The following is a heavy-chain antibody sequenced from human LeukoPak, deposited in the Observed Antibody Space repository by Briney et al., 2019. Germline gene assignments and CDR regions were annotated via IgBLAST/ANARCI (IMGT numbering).Heavy chain of an antibody. Sequence: SETLSLTCTVSGGSISSYYWSWIRQPPGKGLEWIGYIYYSGSTNYNPSLKSRVTISVDTSKNHFSLKLSSVTAADTAVYYCARLEMATIKDAFDIWGQGTMVTVSS. V-gene: IGHV4-59*08. J-gene: IGHJ3*02. D-gene: IGHD5-24*01. CDR1: GGSISSYY. CDR2: IYYSGST. CDR3: ARLEMATIKDAFDI.